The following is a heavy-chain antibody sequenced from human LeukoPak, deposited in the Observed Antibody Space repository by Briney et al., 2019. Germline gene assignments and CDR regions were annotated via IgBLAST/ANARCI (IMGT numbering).Heavy chain of an antibody. Sequence: GGSLRLSCAASGFTFSSYEMNWVRQAPGKGLEWVSYISGSGSTIYYADSVKGRFTISRDNAKNSLYLQMNSLRAEDTAVYYFAELGITMIGGVWGKGTTVTIPS. J-gene: IGHJ6*04. CDR1: GFTFSSYE. CDR2: ISGSGSTI. V-gene: IGHV3-48*03. D-gene: IGHD3-10*02. CDR3: AELGITMIGGV.